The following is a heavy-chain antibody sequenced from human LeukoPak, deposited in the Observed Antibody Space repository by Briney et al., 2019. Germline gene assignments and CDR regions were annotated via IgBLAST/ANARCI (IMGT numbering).Heavy chain of an antibody. CDR3: AELGITMIGGV. Sequence: GGSLRLSCAASGFIFSNYAMYWVRQAPGKGLESVAAISTKGGSTSYADSVKGRMTISRDNAKNSLYLQMNSLRAEDTAVYYCAELGITMIGGVWGKGTTVTISS. J-gene: IGHJ6*04. CDR2: ISTKGGST. D-gene: IGHD3-10*02. CDR1: GFIFSNYA. V-gene: IGHV3-64*04.